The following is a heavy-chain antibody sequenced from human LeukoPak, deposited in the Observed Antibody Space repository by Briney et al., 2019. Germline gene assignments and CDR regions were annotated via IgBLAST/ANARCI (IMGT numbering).Heavy chain of an antibody. D-gene: IGHD3-22*01. CDR1: GGSISSGDYY. J-gene: IGHJ1*01. Sequence: SQTLSLTCTVSGGSISSGDYYWSWIRQPPGKGLEWIGYIYYSGSTYYNPSLKSRVTISVDTSKNQFSLKLSSVTAADTTVYYCAGDWDYYDSSGDAWGQGTLVTVSS. CDR2: IYYSGST. CDR3: AGDWDYYDSSGDA. V-gene: IGHV4-30-4*01.